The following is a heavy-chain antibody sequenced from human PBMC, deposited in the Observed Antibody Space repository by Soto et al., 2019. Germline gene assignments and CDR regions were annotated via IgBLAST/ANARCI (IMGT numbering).Heavy chain of an antibody. CDR3: ASQICTSAGCSAVEYFDF. Sequence: QLQLQESGPGLVQPSETLSLTCTVSGGSSSSRSYYWGWIRQPPGKGLEWIGSMYYSGNTYYNPSLKSRVTMSVDTCKNQFSLRLSSVTAADTAVYYCASQICTSAGCSAVEYFDFWGQGTLVTVSS. V-gene: IGHV4-39*01. CDR1: GGSSSSRSYY. CDR2: MYYSGNT. D-gene: IGHD2-2*01. J-gene: IGHJ4*02.